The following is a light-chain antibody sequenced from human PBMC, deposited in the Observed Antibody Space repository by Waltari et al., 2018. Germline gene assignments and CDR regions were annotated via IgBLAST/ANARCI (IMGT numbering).Light chain of an antibody. J-gene: IGKJ3*01. CDR2: AAS. CDR1: QTVTRSY. CDR3: QQYGNSGS. V-gene: IGKV3-20*01. Sequence: EIELTQSPGTLSLSPGETATLSCRASQTVTRSYLTWYQHKPGQAPRLLIYAASSRASGVPDRFSGSGSGTEFTLTISRLEPEDFAVYYCQQYGNSGSFGPGTTVDI.